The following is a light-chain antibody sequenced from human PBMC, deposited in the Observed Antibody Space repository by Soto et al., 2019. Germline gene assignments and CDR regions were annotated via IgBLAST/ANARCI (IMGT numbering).Light chain of an antibody. V-gene: IGLV3-9*01. CDR3: QVWDSSR. J-gene: IGLJ3*02. Sequence: SYELTQPLSVSVALGQTARITCGGNNIGSKNVHWYQQKPGQAPVLVIYRDSNRPSGIPERFSGSNSGNTATLTIRRAQAGDEADYYCQVWDSSRFGGGTKLTVL. CDR1: NIGSKN. CDR2: RDS.